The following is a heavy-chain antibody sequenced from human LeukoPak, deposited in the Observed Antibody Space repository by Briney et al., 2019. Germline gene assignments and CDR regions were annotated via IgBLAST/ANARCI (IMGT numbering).Heavy chain of an antibody. CDR1: GYSISSGYC. J-gene: IGHJ5*02. Sequence: SETLSPTCTVSGYSISSGYCWGWIRQPPGKGLEWIGSIYHSGSTYYNPSLKSRVTISVDTSKNQFSLKLTSVTAADTAVYYCARHPSGRMWLQQGGWFDPWGQGTLVTVSS. CDR2: IYHSGST. V-gene: IGHV4-38-2*02. D-gene: IGHD5-24*01. CDR3: ARHPSGRMWLQQGGWFDP.